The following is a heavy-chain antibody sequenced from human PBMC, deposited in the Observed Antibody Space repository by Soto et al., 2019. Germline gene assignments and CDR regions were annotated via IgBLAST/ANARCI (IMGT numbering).Heavy chain of an antibody. D-gene: IGHD6-19*01. CDR1: GYTFTGYY. J-gene: IGHJ4*02. CDR2: INPNSGGT. Sequence: ASVKVSCKASGYTFTGYYMHWARQAPGQGLEWMGWINPNSGGTNYAQKFQGRVTMTRDTSISTAYMELSRLRSDDTAVYYCARESSGWYKYFDYWGQGTLVTVSS. CDR3: ARESSGWYKYFDY. V-gene: IGHV1-2*02.